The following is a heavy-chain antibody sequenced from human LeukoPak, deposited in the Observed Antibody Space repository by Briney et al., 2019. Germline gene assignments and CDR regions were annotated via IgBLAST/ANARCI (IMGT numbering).Heavy chain of an antibody. CDR3: ARVTTGTGEYYFDY. D-gene: IGHD1-1*01. V-gene: IGHV3-21*01. CDR1: GFTFSSYS. Sequence: PGGSLRLSCAASGFTFSSYSITWVRLAPGEGLEWVSSISSSSSYIYYSDSVKGRFTISRDNAKNSLYLQMNSLRADDTAVYYCARVTTGTGEYYFDYWGQGTLVTVSS. J-gene: IGHJ4*02. CDR2: ISSSSSYI.